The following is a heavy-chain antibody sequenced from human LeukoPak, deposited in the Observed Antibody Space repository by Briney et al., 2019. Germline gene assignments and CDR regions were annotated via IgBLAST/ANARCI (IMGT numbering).Heavy chain of an antibody. CDR3: ARAYSGRYGLGYYYMDV. D-gene: IGHD1-26*01. CDR1: GFTLSSYG. Sequence: PAGGSLRLSCAASGFTLSSYGMHWVRQAPGKGLEWVAFIRYDGSNKYYADSVKGRFTISRDNSKNTLYLQMNSLRADDTAVYYCARAYSGRYGLGYYYMDVWGKGTTVTISS. J-gene: IGHJ6*03. CDR2: IRYDGSNK. V-gene: IGHV3-30*02.